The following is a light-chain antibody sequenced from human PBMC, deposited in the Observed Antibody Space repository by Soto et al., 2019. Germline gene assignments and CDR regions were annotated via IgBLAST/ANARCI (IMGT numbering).Light chain of an antibody. CDR2: DVS. J-gene: IGLJ1*01. CDR1: SSDVGGYNY. V-gene: IGLV2-14*03. Sequence: LTQPASVSGSPGQSITISCTGTSSDVGGYNYVSWYQHHPGKAPKLIIYDVSDRPSGVSIRFSGSKSDNTASLTISGLQPEDEADYHCSSYTTSNTRQIVFGTGTKVTVL. CDR3: SSYTTSNTRQIV.